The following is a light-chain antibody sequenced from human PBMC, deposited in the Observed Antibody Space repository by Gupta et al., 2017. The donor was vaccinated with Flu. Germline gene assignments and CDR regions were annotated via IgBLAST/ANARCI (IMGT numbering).Light chain of an antibody. V-gene: IGLV2-14*01. CDR2: EVS. Sequence: QSALTQPASVSGSPGQSITISCTGTSNDIGGYNNVSWYQNHPGKAPKLLIYEVSNRPSGFSNRFSGSKSGNTASLTISGLQAEDEADYYCSSYRSSSALYVFGGGTKVTVL. J-gene: IGLJ1*01. CDR1: SNDIGGYNN. CDR3: SSYRSSSALYV.